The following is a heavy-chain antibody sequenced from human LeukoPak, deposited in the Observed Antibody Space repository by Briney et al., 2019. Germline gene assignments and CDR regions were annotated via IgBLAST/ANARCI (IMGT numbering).Heavy chain of an antibody. CDR2: INIDGST. V-gene: IGHV3-74*01. Sequence: PGGSLRLSCAASRFTFRNYWMHWVRQAPGKELVWVSRINIDGSTRYADSVEGRFTISRDNAKNTLYLQMNSLRAEDTAVYYCARAGGSGWFDPWGQGTLVTVSS. CDR1: RFTFRNYW. CDR3: ARAGGSGWFDP. J-gene: IGHJ5*02. D-gene: IGHD3-10*01.